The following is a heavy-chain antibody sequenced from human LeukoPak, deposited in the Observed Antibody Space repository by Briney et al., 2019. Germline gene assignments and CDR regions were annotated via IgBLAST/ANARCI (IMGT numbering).Heavy chain of an antibody. D-gene: IGHD4-17*01. CDR1: GFTFSTYP. Sequence: GGSLRLSCSASGFTFSTYPMDWVRQAPGKGLEWVSSIDPSSSYIYYADSVRGRFTISRDNAQNSLYLQVNSLRAEDTAVYYCTRGSYGDYEYWGQGTLVTVSS. V-gene: IGHV3-21*01. CDR2: IDPSSSYI. CDR3: TRGSYGDYEY. J-gene: IGHJ4*02.